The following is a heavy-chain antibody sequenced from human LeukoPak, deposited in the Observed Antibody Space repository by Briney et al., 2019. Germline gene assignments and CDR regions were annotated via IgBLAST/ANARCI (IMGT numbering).Heavy chain of an antibody. CDR2: ISGSGGST. CDR1: GFTFSSYA. V-gene: IGHV3-23*01. J-gene: IGHJ4*02. D-gene: IGHD3-10*01. CDR3: AKGRHGSGTFYKGSDY. Sequence: GGSLRLSCAASGFTFSSYAMSWVRQAPGKGLEWVSGISGSGGSTYYADSVKGRFTMSSDNSENTLYLQMNSLRAEDTAVYYCAKGRHGSGTFYKGSDYWGQGTLVTVSS.